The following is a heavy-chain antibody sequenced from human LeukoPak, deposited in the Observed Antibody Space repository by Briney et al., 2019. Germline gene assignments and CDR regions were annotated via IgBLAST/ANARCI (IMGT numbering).Heavy chain of an antibody. CDR2: ISSSSYI. V-gene: IGHV3-21*01. CDR1: GFTFSSYS. CDR3: ARGATPVNYYFDY. Sequence: GGSPRLSCAASGFTFSSYSMNWVRQAPGKGLERVSSISSSSYIYYADSVKGRFTISRDNAKNSLYLQMSNLRAEDTAVYYCARGATPVNYYFDYWGQGTLVTVSS. J-gene: IGHJ4*02. D-gene: IGHD1-1*01.